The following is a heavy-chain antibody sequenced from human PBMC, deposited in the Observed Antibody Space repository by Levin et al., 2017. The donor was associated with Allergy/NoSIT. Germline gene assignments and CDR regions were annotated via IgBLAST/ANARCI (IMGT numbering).Heavy chain of an antibody. V-gene: IGHV1-8*01. CDR1: GYTFTSYD. CDR3: ASLSDSSSPRRRRSYYYYGMDV. D-gene: IGHD6-6*01. Sequence: ASVKVSCKASGYTFTSYDINWVRQATGQGLEWMGWMNPNSGNTGYAQKFQGRVTMTRNTSISTAYMELSSLRSEDTAVYYCASLSDSSSPRRRRSYYYYGMDVWGQGTTVTVSS. J-gene: IGHJ6*02. CDR2: MNPNSGNT.